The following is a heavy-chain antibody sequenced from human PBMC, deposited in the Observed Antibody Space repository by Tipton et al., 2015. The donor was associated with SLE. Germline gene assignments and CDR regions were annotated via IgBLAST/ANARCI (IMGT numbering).Heavy chain of an antibody. CDR2: ISWDGGST. CDR3: AKSPRYGSGSYYY. D-gene: IGHD3-10*01. J-gene: IGHJ4*02. CDR1: GFTFDDYT. V-gene: IGHV3-43*01. Sequence: GSLRLSCAASGFTFDDYTMHWVRQAPGKGLEWVSLISWDGGSTYYADSVKGRFTISRDNAKNSLYLQMNSLRAEDTALYYCAKSPRYGSGSYYYWGQGTLVTVSS.